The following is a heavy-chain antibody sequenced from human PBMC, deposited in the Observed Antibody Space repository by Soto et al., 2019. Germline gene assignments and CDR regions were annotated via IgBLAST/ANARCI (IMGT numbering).Heavy chain of an antibody. CDR3: ARVVSCRWGRYYYGSGSYCTNWFDP. CDR2: INHSGST. CDR1: GGSFSGYY. V-gene: IGHV4-34*01. Sequence: PSEPLSLRCAVYGGSFSGYYWSWIRQPPGKGQEWIGEINHSGSTNYNPSLKSRVTISVDTSKNQFSLKLSSVTAADTAVYYCARVVSCRWGRYYYGSGSYCTNWFDPWGQGTLVTVSS. D-gene: IGHD3-10*01. J-gene: IGHJ5*02.